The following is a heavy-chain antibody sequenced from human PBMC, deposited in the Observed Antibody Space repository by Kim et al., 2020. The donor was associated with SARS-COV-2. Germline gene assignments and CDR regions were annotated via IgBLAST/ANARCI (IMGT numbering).Heavy chain of an antibody. Sequence: ADSVKGRFTISRDNSKNTLYLQMNSLRAEDTAVYYCARVTYGSGSSFFDYWGQGTLVTVSS. CDR3: ARVTYGSGSSFFDY. D-gene: IGHD3-10*01. V-gene: IGHV3-53*01. J-gene: IGHJ4*02.